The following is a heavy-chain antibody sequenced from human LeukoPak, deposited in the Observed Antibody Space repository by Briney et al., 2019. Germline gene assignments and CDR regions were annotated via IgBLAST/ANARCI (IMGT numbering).Heavy chain of an antibody. CDR3: ARTTRDSSGWESYYYYMDV. V-gene: IGHV1-18*01. D-gene: IGHD6-19*01. CDR1: GYTFTSYG. CDR2: ISAYNGNT. J-gene: IGHJ6*03. Sequence: ASVKASCKASGYTFTSYGISWVRQAPGQGLEWMGWISAYNGNTNYAQKLQGRVTMTTDTSTSTAYMELRSLRSDDTAVYYCARTTRDSSGWESYYYYMDVWGKGTTVTVSS.